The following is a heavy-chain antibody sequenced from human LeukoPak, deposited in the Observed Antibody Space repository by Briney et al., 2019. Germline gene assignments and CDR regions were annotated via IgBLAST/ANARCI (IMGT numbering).Heavy chain of an antibody. V-gene: IGHV1-2*04. D-gene: IGHD5-12*01. CDR2: INPNSGGT. Sequence: ASVKVSCKASGYTFTGYYMHWVRQAPGQGLEWMGWINPNSGGTNYAQKFQGWVTMTRDTSISTAYMELSRLRSDDTAVYYCAREGSIVATSSFDYWGQGTLVTVSS. J-gene: IGHJ4*02. CDR1: GYTFTGYY. CDR3: AREGSIVATSSFDY.